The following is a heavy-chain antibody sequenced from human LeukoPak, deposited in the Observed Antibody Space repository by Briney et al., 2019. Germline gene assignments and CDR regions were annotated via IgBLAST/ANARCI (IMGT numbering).Heavy chain of an antibody. Sequence: PSETLSLTCSVSGYSISSGFYWGWIRQPPGRGLEWIGSIHYTGNTYYNASLKSRVTVSIDTSKSQISLRLTSVTATDTAMYYCARQTGSGLFTLPGGQGTLVTVSS. CDR3: ARQTGSGLFTLP. D-gene: IGHD3/OR15-3a*01. CDR2: IHYTGNT. V-gene: IGHV4-38-2*02. J-gene: IGHJ4*02. CDR1: GYSISSGFY.